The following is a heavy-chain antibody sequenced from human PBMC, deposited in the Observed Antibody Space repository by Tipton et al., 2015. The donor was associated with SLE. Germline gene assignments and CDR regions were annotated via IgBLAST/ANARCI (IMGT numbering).Heavy chain of an antibody. CDR3: AKGSGWYKD. CDR2: LDDSVHT. V-gene: IGHV4-59*12. CDR1: GDSLSTSY. D-gene: IGHD6-19*01. Sequence: TLSLTCFVSGDSLSTSYWSWIRQSLGKGLEWVASLDDSVHTNYNPSLSSRISTSIDTPRGQFSLRLSSVTAADTAVFYCAKGSGWYKDWGRGILVTVSS. J-gene: IGHJ4*02.